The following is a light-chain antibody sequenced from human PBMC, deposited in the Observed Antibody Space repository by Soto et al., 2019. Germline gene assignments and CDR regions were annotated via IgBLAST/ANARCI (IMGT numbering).Light chain of an antibody. CDR2: GNI. Sequence: QSVLTQPHSVSGAPGQRVTISCIGSSSNIGAGYDVHWYQQFPGTAPKLLIHGNINRPSGVPDRFSGSKSGTSASLAITGLQAEDETDYYCQSYDSSLSAWVFGGGTKLTVL. V-gene: IGLV1-40*01. CDR1: SSNIGAGYD. CDR3: QSYDSSLSAWV. J-gene: IGLJ3*02.